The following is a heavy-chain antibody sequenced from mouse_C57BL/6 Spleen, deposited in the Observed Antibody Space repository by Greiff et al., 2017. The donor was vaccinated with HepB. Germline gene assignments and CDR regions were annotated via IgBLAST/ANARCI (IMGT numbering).Heavy chain of an antibody. V-gene: IGHV3-2*02. D-gene: IGHD1-2*01. CDR2: ISYSGST. J-gene: IGHJ2*01. CDR1: GYSITSGYG. CDR3: ARTARIKY. Sequence: EVKLQESGPGLVKPSQSLSLTCTVTGYSITSGYGWNWIRQFPGNKLEWMGYISYSGSTNYNPSLQSRSSITRDTSKNQFFLQLNSVTTEDTATYYCARTARIKYWGQGTTLTVSS.